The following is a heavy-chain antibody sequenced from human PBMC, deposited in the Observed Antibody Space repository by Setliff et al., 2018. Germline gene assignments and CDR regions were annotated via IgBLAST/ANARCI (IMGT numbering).Heavy chain of an antibody. V-gene: IGHV2-70*11. Sequence: SGPTLMNPTQTLTLTCTFSGFSLTTSGTCVTWIRQPPGKALEWLARIDWDGDKYYNTSLRTRLTLSKDTSKNQVFLTMTNMDPVDTATYYCARSRYELPHYYFDYWGQGILVTVSS. CDR3: ARSRYELPHYYFDY. CDR1: GFSLTTSGTC. J-gene: IGHJ4*02. D-gene: IGHD1-7*01. CDR2: IDWDGDK.